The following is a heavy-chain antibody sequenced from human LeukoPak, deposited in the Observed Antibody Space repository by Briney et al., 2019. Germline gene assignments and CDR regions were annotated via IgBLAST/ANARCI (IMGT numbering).Heavy chain of an antibody. D-gene: IGHD1-26*01. Sequence: GGSLRLSCAASGFTFSSYAMHWVRQAPGKGLEYVSAITSNGDKTYYGNSVKGRVTISRDNSKNTLYLQMGSLSIEDVAVYYCARGGATTLFDYWGQGTLVTVSS. J-gene: IGHJ4*02. CDR3: ARGGATTLFDY. CDR2: ITSNGDKT. CDR1: GFTFSSYA. V-gene: IGHV3-64*01.